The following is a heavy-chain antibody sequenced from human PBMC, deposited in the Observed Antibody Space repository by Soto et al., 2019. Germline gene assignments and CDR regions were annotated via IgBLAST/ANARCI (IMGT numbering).Heavy chain of an antibody. CDR1: AGTFSSYA. J-gene: IGHJ4*02. CDR3: ACVYDSSGYYPFAY. V-gene: IGHV1-69*13. Sequence: SVKVSCKASAGTFSSYAISWVRQAPGQGLEWMGGIIPIFGTANYAQKFQGRVTITADESTSTAYMELSSLRSEDTAVYYCACVYDSSGYYPFAYWGQGTLVTVSS. D-gene: IGHD3-22*01. CDR2: IIPIFGTA.